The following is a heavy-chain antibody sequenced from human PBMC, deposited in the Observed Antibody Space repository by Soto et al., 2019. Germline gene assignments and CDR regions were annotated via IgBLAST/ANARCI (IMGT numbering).Heavy chain of an antibody. CDR2: IYHGGST. J-gene: IGHJ6*02. CDR1: GGSISSGGYS. Sequence: PSETLSLTCAVSGGSISSGGYSWSWIRQPPGKGLEWIGYIYHGGSTYYNPSLKSRVTISVDRSKNQFSLKLSSVTAADTAVYYCARDDPDYDILTGLSLDVWGQGTTVTVSS. V-gene: IGHV4-30-2*01. CDR3: ARDDPDYDILTGLSLDV. D-gene: IGHD3-9*01.